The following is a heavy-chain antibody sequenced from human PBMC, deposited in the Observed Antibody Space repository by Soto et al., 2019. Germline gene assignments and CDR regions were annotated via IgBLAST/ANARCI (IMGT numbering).Heavy chain of an antibody. CDR2: IYYSGIT. V-gene: IGHV4-59*01. D-gene: IGHD3-22*01. CDR3: AKFSQYYYDSSGSWFDP. J-gene: IGHJ5*02. CDR1: GGSISSYY. Sequence: PSETLSLTCTVSGGSISSYYWRWIRQPPGKGLEWIGYIYYSGITNYNPSLKSRVTISVDTSKNQFSLKLSSVTAADTAVYYCAKFSQYYYDSSGSWFDPWGQGTLVTVSS.